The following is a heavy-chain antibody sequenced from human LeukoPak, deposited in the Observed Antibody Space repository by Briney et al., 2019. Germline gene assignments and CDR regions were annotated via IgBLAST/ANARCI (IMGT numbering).Heavy chain of an antibody. J-gene: IGHJ6*02. CDR3: ARDGGDYYDSSGYIPYYYYGMDV. V-gene: IGHV3-48*03. Sequence: GGSLRLSCAASGFTFSSYEMNWVRQAPGKGLEWGSYISSSGSTIYYAHSVKGRFTISTDNAKNSLYLQMNSLRAEDTAVYHCARDGGDYYDSSGYIPYYYYGMDVWGQGTTVTVSS. CDR1: GFTFSSYE. CDR2: ISSSGSTI. D-gene: IGHD3-22*01.